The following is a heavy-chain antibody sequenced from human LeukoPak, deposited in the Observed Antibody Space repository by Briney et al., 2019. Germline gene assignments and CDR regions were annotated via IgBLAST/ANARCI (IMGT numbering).Heavy chain of an antibody. CDR1: GYTFTGYY. CDR3: ARGGGGYCNASSCSQDS. D-gene: IGHD2-15*01. Sequence: GASVKVSCKASGYTFTGYYMHWVRQAPGQGLEWMGWINPNSGATNLAQKFQGRVTLTRDTSINTAYMDLSGLKSDDTAVYYCARGGGGYCNASSCSQDSWGQGTLVTVSS. CDR2: INPNSGAT. V-gene: IGHV1-2*02. J-gene: IGHJ4*02.